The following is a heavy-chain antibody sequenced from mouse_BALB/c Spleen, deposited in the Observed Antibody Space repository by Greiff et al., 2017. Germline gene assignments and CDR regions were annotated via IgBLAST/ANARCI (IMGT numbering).Heavy chain of an antibody. J-gene: IGHJ2*01. CDR3: AREPDGYPYFDY. D-gene: IGHD2-3*01. CDR2: IDPANGNT. V-gene: IGHV14-3*02. Sequence: EVHLVESGAELVKPGASVKLSCTASGFNIKDTYMHWVKQRPEQGLEWIGRIDPANGNTKYDPKFQGKATITADTSSNTAYLQLSSLTSEDTAVYYCAREPDGYPYFDYWGQGTTLTVSS. CDR1: GFNIKDTY.